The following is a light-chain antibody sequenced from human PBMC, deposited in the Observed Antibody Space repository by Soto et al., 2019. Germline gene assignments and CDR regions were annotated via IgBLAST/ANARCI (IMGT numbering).Light chain of an antibody. Sequence: DIPMTQSPSTLSASVGDRVTITCRASQSISNWLAWYQQKPGKPPKVLIYDASSLKTGVPSRFSGSGSGTEFTLTIGSLQPDDFATYFCQQYNDHPLSFGGGTQVDI. V-gene: IGKV1-5*01. J-gene: IGKJ4*01. CDR3: QQYNDHPLS. CDR1: QSISNW. CDR2: DAS.